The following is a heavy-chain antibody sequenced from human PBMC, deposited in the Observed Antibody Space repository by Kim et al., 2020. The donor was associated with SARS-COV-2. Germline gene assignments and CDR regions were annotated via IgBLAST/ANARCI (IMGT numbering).Heavy chain of an antibody. D-gene: IGHD6-19*01. J-gene: IGHJ6*02. CDR1: GGSFSGYY. CDR3: ARWGXGWYXYYYYGMDV. Sequence: SETLSLTCAVYGGSFSGYYWSWIRQPPGKGLEWIGEINHSGSTNYNPSLKSRVTIXVDXSKNQFSLXLSSVTAADTAVYYCARWGXGWYXYYYYGMDVWGQGXXVTVSS. V-gene: IGHV4-34*01. CDR2: INHSGST.